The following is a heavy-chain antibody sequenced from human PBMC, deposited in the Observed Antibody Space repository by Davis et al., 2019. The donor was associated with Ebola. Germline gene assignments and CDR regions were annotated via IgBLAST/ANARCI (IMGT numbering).Heavy chain of an antibody. CDR1: GFTFDDYY. D-gene: IGHD3-3*01. CDR3: SRGPSDAFWGGYHDDY. V-gene: IGHV3-11*01. Sequence: PGGSLRLSCVASGFTFDDYYMNWIRQAPGRGFEWLSYIDNINSARYYADSVKGRFTVSRDNVKDSMYLEMSNLSVDDTAIYYCSRGPSDAFWGGYHDDYWGQGTLVTVSS. J-gene: IGHJ4*02. CDR2: IDNINSAR.